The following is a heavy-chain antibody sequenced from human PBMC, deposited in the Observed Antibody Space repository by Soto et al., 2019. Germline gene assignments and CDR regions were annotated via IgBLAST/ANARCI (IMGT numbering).Heavy chain of an antibody. D-gene: IGHD6-13*01. CDR3: ARQAAAGKYYYAVDV. CDR1: GYSFTSYW. V-gene: IGHV5-51*01. CDR2: IYPGDSDT. J-gene: IGHJ6*02. Sequence: GESLKISCKGSGYSFTSYWISWVRQMPGKGLEGMVIIYPGDSDTRYSPSFQGQVTISADKSINTTYLQWSSLKASDTAIYYCARQAAAGKYYYAVDVWGQGTTVTVSS.